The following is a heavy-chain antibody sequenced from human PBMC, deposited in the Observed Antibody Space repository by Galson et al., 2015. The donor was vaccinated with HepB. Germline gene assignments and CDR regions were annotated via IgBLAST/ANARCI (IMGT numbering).Heavy chain of an antibody. D-gene: IGHD6-13*01. CDR2: INPNSGGT. CDR1: GSTFTGYY. J-gene: IGHJ5*02. CDR3: ARDSSSWTNWFDP. V-gene: IGHV1-2*06. Sequence: SVKVSCKASGSTFTGYYMHWVRQAPGQGLEWMGRINPNSGGTNYAQKFQGRVTMTRDTSISTAYMELSRLRSDDTAVYYCARDSSSWTNWFDPWGQGTLVTVSS.